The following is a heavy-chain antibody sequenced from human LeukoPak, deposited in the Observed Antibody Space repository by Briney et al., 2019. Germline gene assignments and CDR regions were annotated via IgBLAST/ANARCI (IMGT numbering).Heavy chain of an antibody. J-gene: IGHJ4*02. CDR2: ISGSGGST. D-gene: IGHD3-9*01. CDR3: AKGTRGLRYFDWAPFDY. V-gene: IGHV3-23*01. Sequence: GGTLRLSCAASGFTFSSYAMSWVRQAPGKGLEWVSAISGSGGSTYYADSVKGRFTISRDNSKNTLYLQMNSLRAEDTAVYYCAKGTRGLRYFDWAPFDYWAQGTLVTVS. CDR1: GFTFSSYA.